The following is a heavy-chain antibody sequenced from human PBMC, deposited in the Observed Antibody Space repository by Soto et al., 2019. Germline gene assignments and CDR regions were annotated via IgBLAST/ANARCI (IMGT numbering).Heavy chain of an antibody. CDR1: GFTFDDYG. CDR3: VKDYGWYYYDYMDV. Sequence: EVQLVESGGGLVQPGRSLRLSCAASGFTFDDYGMHWVRQAPGKGLEWVSGISWNSDSTGYADSVKGRFPISRDSAKNSLYLQMNSLSPDDTVLYYCVKDYGWYYYDYMDVWGKGTTVTVSS. CDR2: ISWNSDST. V-gene: IGHV3-9*01. D-gene: IGHD2-8*02. J-gene: IGHJ6*03.